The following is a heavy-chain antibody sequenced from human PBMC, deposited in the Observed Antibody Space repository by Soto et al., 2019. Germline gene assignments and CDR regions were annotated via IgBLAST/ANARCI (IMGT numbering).Heavy chain of an antibody. CDR3: ARGTQQQLVRGWFDP. CDR1: GGSISSSNW. J-gene: IGHJ5*02. Sequence: QVQLQESGPGLVKPSGTLSLTCAVSGGSISSSNWWSWVRQPPGKGLEWIGEIYHSGSTNYNPSLKRRVTISVDKSKNQFSLKLSSVTAADRAVYYCARGTQQQLVRGWFDPWGPGTLVTVFS. V-gene: IGHV4-4*02. CDR2: IYHSGST. D-gene: IGHD6-13*01.